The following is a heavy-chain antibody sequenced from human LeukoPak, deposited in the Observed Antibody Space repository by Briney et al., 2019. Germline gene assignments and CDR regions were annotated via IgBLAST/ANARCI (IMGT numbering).Heavy chain of an antibody. CDR1: GYTFTSYG. J-gene: IGHJ3*02. V-gene: IGHV1-18*01. CDR2: ISGHNGNT. D-gene: IGHD3-10*01. CDR3: ARDTRFGEEGQKNAFDI. Sequence: ASVKVSCKASGYTFTSYGISWVRQAPGQGLEWMGWISGHNGNTNYAQKLQGRVTITTDTSTSTAYVELRSLRSDDTAVYYCARDTRFGEEGQKNAFDIWGQGTMVTVSS.